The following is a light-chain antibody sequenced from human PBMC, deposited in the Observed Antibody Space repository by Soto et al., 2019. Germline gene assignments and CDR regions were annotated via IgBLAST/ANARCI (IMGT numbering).Light chain of an antibody. CDR2: EVS. V-gene: IGLV2-23*02. CDR1: SSDVGGYNL. Sequence: QSVPTQPASVSGSPGQSITISCTGSSSDVGGYNLVSWYQQHPGKAPKLMIYEVSKRPSGVSHRFSGSKSGNTASLTISGLQAEDEAYYYCCSYANNKILGVFGGGTKVTVL. CDR3: CSYANNKILGV. J-gene: IGLJ3*02.